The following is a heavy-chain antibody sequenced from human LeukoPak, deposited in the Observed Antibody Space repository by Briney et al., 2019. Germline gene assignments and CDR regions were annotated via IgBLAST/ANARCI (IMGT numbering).Heavy chain of an antibody. D-gene: IGHD2-8*01. CDR2: IYTSGST. J-gene: IGHJ4*02. Sequence: SETLSLTCTVSGGSISSYYWSWIRQPAGKGLEWIGRIYTSGSTNYNPSLKSRVTISVDTSKNQLSLKLSSVTAADTAIYYCARQMYYYFDYWGQGTLVTVSS. CDR1: GGSISSYY. V-gene: IGHV4-4*07. CDR3: ARQMYYYFDY.